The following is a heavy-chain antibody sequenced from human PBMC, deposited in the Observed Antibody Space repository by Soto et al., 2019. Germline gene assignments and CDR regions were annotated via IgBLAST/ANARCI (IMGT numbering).Heavy chain of an antibody. CDR2: ISYSGSN. J-gene: IGHJ4*02. D-gene: IGHD6-13*01. CDR3: ARERAITATGTRQIDS. V-gene: IGHV4-30-4*01. CDR1: GGYINSGDYY. Sequence: QVQLQESGPGLVKASQTLSLTCTVSGGYINSGDYYWSWIRQPPGEGLEWIGYISYSGSNHYSPSITSRVNMSVDTSKSQFSLKLTSVTAADTAVYFCARERAITATGTRQIDSWGQGTLVTVSS.